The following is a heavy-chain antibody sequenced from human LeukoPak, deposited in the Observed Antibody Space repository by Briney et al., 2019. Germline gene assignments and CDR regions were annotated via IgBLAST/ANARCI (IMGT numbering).Heavy chain of an antibody. CDR2: INPNSGGT. CDR3: ARVYKVAPNAFDI. Sequence: ASVKVSCKASGYTFTGYYMHWVRQAPGQRLEWMGWINPNSGGTNYAQKFQGRVTMTRDTSISTAYMELSRLRSDDTAVYYCARVYKVAPNAFDIWGQGTMVTVSS. CDR1: GYTFTGYY. V-gene: IGHV1-2*02. D-gene: IGHD5-12*01. J-gene: IGHJ3*02.